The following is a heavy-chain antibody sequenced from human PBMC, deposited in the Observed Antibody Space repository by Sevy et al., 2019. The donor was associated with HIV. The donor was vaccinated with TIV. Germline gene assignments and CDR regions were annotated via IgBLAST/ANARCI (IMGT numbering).Heavy chain of an antibody. V-gene: IGHV3-48*03. CDR1: GFTFTTYD. CDR2: ISNSANDI. J-gene: IGHJ5*02. D-gene: IGHD3-22*01. Sequence: GGSLRLSCAASGFTFTTYDMTWVRQAPGKGLEWISYISNSANDIKYAYSVKGRFTISRDNARNSLYLAMSSLRAEDTAVYYCAREGLGGFYSSLDRWGQGTLVTVSS. CDR3: AREGLGGFYSSLDR.